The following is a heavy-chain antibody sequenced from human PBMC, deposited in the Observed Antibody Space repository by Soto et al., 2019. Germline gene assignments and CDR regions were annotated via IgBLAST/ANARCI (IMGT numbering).Heavy chain of an antibody. CDR3: ARDAPPDFWSGYYDY. J-gene: IGHJ4*02. D-gene: IGHD3-3*01. CDR1: TYTFKDYF. CDR2: INPNNGAT. V-gene: IGHV1-2*02. Sequence: HLVQSGAEVKQPGASVRVSCKASTYTFKDYFLHWVRQAPGQGLEWMGWINPNNGATDYAQKFQGRVTMTSDTSISTAYIEVSGLKSGDTAVYYCARDAPPDFWSGYYDYWGQGTLITVST.